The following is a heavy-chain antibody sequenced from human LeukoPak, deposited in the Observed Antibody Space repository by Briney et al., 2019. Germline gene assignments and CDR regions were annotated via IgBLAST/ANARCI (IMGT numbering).Heavy chain of an antibody. J-gene: IGHJ4*02. CDR1: GGSISSNSYY. CDR3: ARIEYSSSCDY. V-gene: IGHV4-39*07. D-gene: IGHD6-6*01. Sequence: SETLSLTCTVSGGSISSNSYYWGWIRQSPGKGLEWIANIYYTGSTYYNPSLKSRITISVDTSKNQFSLKLSFVTAADTAVYYCARIEYSSSCDYWGQGTLVTVSS. CDR2: IYYTGST.